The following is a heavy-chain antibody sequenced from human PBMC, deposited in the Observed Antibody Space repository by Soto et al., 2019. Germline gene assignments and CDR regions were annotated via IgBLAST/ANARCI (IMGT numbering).Heavy chain of an antibody. CDR2: IWYDGSNK. CDR1: GFTFTSYG. Sequence: QMHLVESGGGVVQPGRSLTLSCVASGFTFTSYGIHWVRQAQGKGLEWVAVIWYDGSNKYYGDSVKGRFSISRDNSKNTVYLQMNSLRAEDTAVYYCARDRRFLEWLDYWGKGTLVYVSS. J-gene: IGHJ4*02. D-gene: IGHD3-3*01. CDR3: ARDRRFLEWLDY. V-gene: IGHV3-33*01.